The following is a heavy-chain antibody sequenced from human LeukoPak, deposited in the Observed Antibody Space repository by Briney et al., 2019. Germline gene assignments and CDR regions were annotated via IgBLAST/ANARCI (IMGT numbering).Heavy chain of an antibody. V-gene: IGHV4-59*01. D-gene: IGHD3-22*01. Sequence: SETLSLTCTVSGGSISSYYWSWVRQPPGKGLEWIGYIYYSGSTSYNPSLKSRVTISVDTSNNQFSLKLSSVTAADTAVYYCARDTSGYRRGSFDYWGQGTLVTVSS. CDR3: ARDTSGYRRGSFDY. J-gene: IGHJ4*02. CDR1: GGSISSYY. CDR2: IYYSGST.